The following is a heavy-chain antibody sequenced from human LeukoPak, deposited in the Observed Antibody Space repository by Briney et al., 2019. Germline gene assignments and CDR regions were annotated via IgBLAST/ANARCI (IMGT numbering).Heavy chain of an antibody. V-gene: IGHV3-21*06. CDR1: GFTCSSYW. D-gene: IGHD6-13*01. Sequence: PGGSLRLSCAASGFTCSSYWMTWVRQAPGKGLEWVSSISSNSRYIYYADSMRGRFTISRDNAKNSLYLQMNSLKPEDTALYYCARVAEAAAFDSWGQGTLVTVSP. CDR2: ISSNSRYI. CDR3: ARVAEAAAFDS. J-gene: IGHJ4*02.